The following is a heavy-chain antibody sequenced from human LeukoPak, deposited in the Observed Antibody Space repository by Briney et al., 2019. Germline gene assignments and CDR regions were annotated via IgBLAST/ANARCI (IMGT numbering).Heavy chain of an antibody. CDR1: GGSISSYY. CDR3: ARYSSSPRMAFDI. D-gene: IGHD6-6*01. V-gene: IGHV4-59*01. CDR2: IYYSGST. J-gene: IGHJ3*02. Sequence: PSETLSLTCTVSGGSISSYYWSWIRQPPGKGLEWIGYIYYSGSTNYNPSLKSRVTISVDTSKNQFSLKLSYVTAADTAVYYCARYSSSPRMAFDIWGQGTMVTVSS.